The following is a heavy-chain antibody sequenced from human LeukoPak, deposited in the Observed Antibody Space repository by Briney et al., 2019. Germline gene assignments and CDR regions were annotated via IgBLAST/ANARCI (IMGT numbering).Heavy chain of an antibody. D-gene: IGHD6-6*01. Sequence: ASVKVSCKASGYTFTGYYMHWVRQAPGQGLEWMGWINPNSGGTNYAQKFQGRVTMTRDTSISTAYMELSRLRSYDTAVYYCARAPHYSSSSPFDYWGQGTLVTVSS. CDR2: INPNSGGT. V-gene: IGHV1-2*02. CDR3: ARAPHYSSSSPFDY. CDR1: GYTFTGYY. J-gene: IGHJ4*02.